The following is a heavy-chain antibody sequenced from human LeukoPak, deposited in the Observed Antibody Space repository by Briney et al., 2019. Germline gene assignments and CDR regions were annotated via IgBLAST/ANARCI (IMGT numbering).Heavy chain of an antibody. V-gene: IGHV4-59*01. J-gene: IGHJ4*02. CDR2: IYYSGST. Sequence: SETLSLTCTVSGCSISSYYWSWIRQPPGKGLEWIGYIYYSGSTNYNPSLKSRVTISVDTSKNQFSLKLSSVTAADTAVYYCARTSYYYDSSVYYYPYYFDYWGQGTLVTVSS. CDR3: ARTSYYYDSSVYYYPYYFDY. D-gene: IGHD3-22*01. CDR1: GCSISSYY.